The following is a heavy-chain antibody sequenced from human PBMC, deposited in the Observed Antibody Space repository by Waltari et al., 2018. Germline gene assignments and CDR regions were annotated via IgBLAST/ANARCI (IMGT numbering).Heavy chain of an antibody. J-gene: IGHJ4*02. CDR2: LDHEHGET. CDR1: GYTLSAVS. D-gene: IGHD3-10*01. V-gene: IGHV1-24*01. CDR3: AKDADYGSGSNHFDY. Sequence: QVQLVQSGAEVKKPGASVKVSCKVSGYTLSAVSMHWVRQAPGKGLEWMGGLDHEHGETIYAQKFQGRVTMTTDTSTSTAYMELRSLRFDDTAVYYCAKDADYGSGSNHFDYWGQGTLVTVSS.